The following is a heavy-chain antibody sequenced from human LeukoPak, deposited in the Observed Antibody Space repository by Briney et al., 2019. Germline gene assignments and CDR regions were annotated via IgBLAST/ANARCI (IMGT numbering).Heavy chain of an antibody. CDR3: VKDSPPVQQLGLFDY. CDR1: GFTFSSYA. D-gene: IGHD6-13*01. CDR2: TSSNGGST. V-gene: IGHV3-64D*06. J-gene: IGHJ4*02. Sequence: GGSLRLSCSASGFTFSSYAMHWVRQAPGKGLEYVSATSSNGGSTYYADSVKGRFTISRDNSKNTLYLQMSSLRAEDTAVYYCVKDSPPVQQLGLFDYWGQGTLVTVSS.